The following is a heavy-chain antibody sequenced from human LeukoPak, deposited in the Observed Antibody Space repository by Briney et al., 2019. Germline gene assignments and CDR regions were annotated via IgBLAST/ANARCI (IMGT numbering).Heavy chain of an antibody. V-gene: IGHV3-74*01. D-gene: IGHD1-26*01. Sequence: GGSLRLSCAASGFTFSSYWMHWVRQAPGKGLVWVSRINSDGSTATYADSVKGRFTISRDNAKNTLYLQMNSLRAEDTAVYYCARGYSGSYRVDYWGQGTLVTVSS. CDR3: ARGYSGSYRVDY. CDR1: GFTFSSYW. CDR2: INSDGSTA. J-gene: IGHJ4*02.